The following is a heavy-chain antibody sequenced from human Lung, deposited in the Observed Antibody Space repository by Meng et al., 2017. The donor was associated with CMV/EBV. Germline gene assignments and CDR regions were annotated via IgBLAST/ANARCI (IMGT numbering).Heavy chain of an antibody. CDR1: GFTFDDYA. CDR2: ISWNSGSI. CDR3: AKDIGGSAGYGMDV. V-gene: IGHV3-9*01. J-gene: IGHJ6*02. Sequence: SXRLXCAVSGFTFDDYAMHCVRQAPGKGLEWVSGISWNSGSIGYADSVKGRFTISRDNAKNSLYLQMNSLRAEDTALYYCAKDIGGSAGYGMDVWGQGTTVTVSS.